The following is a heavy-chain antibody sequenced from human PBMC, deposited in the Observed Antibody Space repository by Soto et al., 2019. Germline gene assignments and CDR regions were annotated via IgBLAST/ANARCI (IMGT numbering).Heavy chain of an antibody. J-gene: IGHJ4*02. V-gene: IGHV4-30-2*01. CDR3: ASLRLGELSCYYFDY. CDR1: GGSISSGGYS. CDR2: IYHSGST. Sequence: PSETLSLTCAVSGGSISSGGYSWSWIRQPPGKGLEWIGYIYHSGSTYYNPSLKSRVTISVDRSKNQFSLKLSSVTAADTAVYYCASLRLGELSCYYFDYWGQGTLVTVSS. D-gene: IGHD3-16*02.